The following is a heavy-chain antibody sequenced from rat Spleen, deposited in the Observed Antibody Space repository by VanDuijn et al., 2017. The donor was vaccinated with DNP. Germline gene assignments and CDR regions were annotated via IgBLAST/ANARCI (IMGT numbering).Heavy chain of an antibody. CDR1: GFTFSNYD. CDR3: ARHGRITTVATYWFFDF. Sequence: EVQLVESGGGLVQPGRSLKLSCAASGFTFSNYDMAWVRQAPTKGLEWVTSISPSGGGTYYRDSVKGRFTISRDNANHTLYLQMDSLRSEDTATYFCARHGRITTVATYWFFDFWGPGTMVTVSS. CDR2: ISPSGGGT. D-gene: IGHD1-3*01. V-gene: IGHV5S13*01. J-gene: IGHJ1*01.